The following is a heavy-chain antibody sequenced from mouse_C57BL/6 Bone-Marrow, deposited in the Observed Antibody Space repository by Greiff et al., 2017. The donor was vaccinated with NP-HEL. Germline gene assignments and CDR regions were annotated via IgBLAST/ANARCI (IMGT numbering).Heavy chain of an antibody. CDR3: ARRRYGFAY. Sequence: VQLQQSGPELVKPGASVKISCKASGYTFTDYYMNWVKQSHGKSLEWIGDINPNNGGTSYNQKFKGKATLTVDKSSSTAYMELRSLTSEDSAVYYCARRRYGFAYWGQGTPVTVSA. V-gene: IGHV1-26*01. CDR2: INPNNGGT. CDR1: GYTFTDYY. J-gene: IGHJ3*01.